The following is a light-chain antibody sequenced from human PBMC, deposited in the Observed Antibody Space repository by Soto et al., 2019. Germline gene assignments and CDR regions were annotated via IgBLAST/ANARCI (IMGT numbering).Light chain of an antibody. J-gene: IGKJ1*01. CDR2: GAS. CDR1: QDIRND. V-gene: IGKV1-17*01. CDR3: LQHYIYPLT. Sequence: DIQMTQSPSSLSASVGDRVTIACRASQDIRNDLGWFQQKAGKAPKRLIYGASNLQSGVPSRFRGSGSGTEFTLTISSLQPEDFATYYCLQHYIYPLTFGQGTPVDIK.